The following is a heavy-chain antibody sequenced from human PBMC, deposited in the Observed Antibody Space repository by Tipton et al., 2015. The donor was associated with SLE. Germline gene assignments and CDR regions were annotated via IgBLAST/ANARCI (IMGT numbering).Heavy chain of an antibody. CDR1: GASISTYY. Sequence: GLVKPSETLSLTCTVSGASISTYYWSWIRQAPGKGLEWIGYIYGGGGTHYNPSLHSRVTVSVDASKNQFSLRLTSVTAADTAVYYCARHFPRQVNGLYCFDYWGQGTLVTVSS. D-gene: IGHD2/OR15-2a*01. J-gene: IGHJ4*02. CDR3: ARHFPRQVNGLYCFDY. V-gene: IGHV4-59*08. CDR2: IYGGGGT.